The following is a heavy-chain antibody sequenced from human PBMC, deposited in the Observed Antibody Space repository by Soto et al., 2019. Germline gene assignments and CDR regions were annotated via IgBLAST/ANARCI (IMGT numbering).Heavy chain of an antibody. CDR2: INSDGRST. CDR3: AFNTYDSSGYFYRD. Sequence: LRLSCAASGFTFSTYWMHWVRQAPGKGLVWVSRINSDGRSTDYADSVKGRFTISRDNAKNTLYLQMNSLRAEDTAVYYCAFNTYDSSGYFYRDWGQGTLVTVSS. V-gene: IGHV3-74*01. D-gene: IGHD3-22*01. CDR1: GFTFSTYW. J-gene: IGHJ4*02.